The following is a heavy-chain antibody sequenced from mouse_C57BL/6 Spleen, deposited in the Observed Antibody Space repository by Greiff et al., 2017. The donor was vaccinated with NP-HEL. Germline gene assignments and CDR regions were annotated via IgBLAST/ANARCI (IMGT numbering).Heavy chain of an antibody. CDR1: GYTFTDYY. CDR3: AREGAYFDY. V-gene: IGHV1-76*01. J-gene: IGHJ2*01. Sequence: QVHVQQSGAELVRPGASVKLSCKASGYTFTDYYINWVKQRPGQGLEWIARIYPGSGNTYYNEKFKGKATLTAEKSSSTAYMQLSSLTSEDSAVYFCAREGAYFDYWGQGTTLTVSS. CDR2: IYPGSGNT. D-gene: IGHD3-1*01.